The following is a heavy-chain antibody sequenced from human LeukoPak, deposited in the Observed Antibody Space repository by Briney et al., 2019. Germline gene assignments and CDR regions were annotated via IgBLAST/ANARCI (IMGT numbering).Heavy chain of an antibody. J-gene: IGHJ4*02. V-gene: IGHV1-18*01. D-gene: IGHD2-15*01. CDR1: GYTFTSYG. Sequence: ASVKVSCKASGYTFTSYGISWVRQAPGQGLEWMGWISAYNGNTNYAQKFQGRVTTTTDTSTSTAYMELRSLRSDDTAVYSCARDLDCSSSSCSEYWGQGTQVTVSS. CDR2: ISAYNGNT. CDR3: ARDLDCSSSSCSEY.